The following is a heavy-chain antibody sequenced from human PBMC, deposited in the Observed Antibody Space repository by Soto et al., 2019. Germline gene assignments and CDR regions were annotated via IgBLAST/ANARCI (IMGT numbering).Heavy chain of an antibody. V-gene: IGHV1-18*01. D-gene: IGHD3-3*01. CDR3: AKQAGAQGYDFWSEYYFDY. CDR1: GYTFTSYG. J-gene: IGHJ4*02. Sequence: ASVKVSCKASGYTFTSYGISWVRQAPGQGLEWMGWISAYNGNTNYAQKLQGRVTMTTDTSTSTAYMELRSLRSDDTAVYYCAKQAGAQGYDFWSEYYFDYWGQGTLVTVSS. CDR2: ISAYNGNT.